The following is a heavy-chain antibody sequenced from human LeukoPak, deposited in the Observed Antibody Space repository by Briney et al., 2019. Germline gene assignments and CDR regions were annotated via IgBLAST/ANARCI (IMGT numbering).Heavy chain of an antibody. V-gene: IGHV3-21*01. CDR1: GFTFSSYH. CDR2: ISSSSSYI. CDR3: ASMALLYYDFWSGYRDMDV. D-gene: IGHD3-3*01. J-gene: IGHJ6*03. Sequence: PGGSLRLSCAASGFTFSSYHMNWVRQAPGKGLEWVSSISSSSSYIYYADSVKGRLTISRDNAKNSLYLQMNSLRAEDTAVYYCASMALLYYDFWSGYRDMDVWGKGTTVTVSS.